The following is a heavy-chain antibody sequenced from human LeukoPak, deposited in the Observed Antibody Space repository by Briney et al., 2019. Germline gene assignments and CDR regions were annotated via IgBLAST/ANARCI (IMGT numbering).Heavy chain of an antibody. V-gene: IGHV4-59*01. J-gene: IGHJ5*02. CDR1: GGSISSYY. D-gene: IGHD3-10*01. CDR3: VRVVRGVANWFDP. Sequence: PSETLSLTCTVSGGSISSYYWSWIRQPPGKGLEWIGYIYYSGSTDYNPSLKSRVTISVDTSKNQFSLKLSSVTAADTAVYYCVRVVRGVANWFDPWGQGTLVTVSS. CDR2: IYYSGST.